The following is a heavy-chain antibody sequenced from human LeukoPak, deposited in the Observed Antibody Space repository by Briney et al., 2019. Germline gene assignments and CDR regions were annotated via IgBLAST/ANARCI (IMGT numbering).Heavy chain of an antibody. V-gene: IGHV1-69*13. CDR3: ARAAAMDNWFDP. J-gene: IGHJ5*02. CDR2: IIPIFGTA. D-gene: IGHD2-2*01. CDR1: GGTFSSYA. Sequence: SVKVSCKASGGTFSSYAISWVRQAPGQGLEWMGGIIPIFGTANYAQKFQGRVTITADESTSTTYMELSSLRSEDTAVYYCARAAAMDNWFDPWGQGTLATVSS.